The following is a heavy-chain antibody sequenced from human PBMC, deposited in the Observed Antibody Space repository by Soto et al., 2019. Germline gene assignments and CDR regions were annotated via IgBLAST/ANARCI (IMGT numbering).Heavy chain of an antibody. V-gene: IGHV3-30*18. CDR2: ISYDGSNK. Sequence: QVQLVESGGGVVQPGRSLRLSCAASGFTFRSYGTHWVRQAPGKRLEWVAVISYDGSNKYYADSVKGRFTISRDNSKNTLYLQLNSLRAEDTAVYYCAKDSRIVVVTAPYDYWGQGTLVTVS. J-gene: IGHJ4*02. D-gene: IGHD2-21*02. CDR3: AKDSRIVVVTAPYDY. CDR1: GFTFRSYG.